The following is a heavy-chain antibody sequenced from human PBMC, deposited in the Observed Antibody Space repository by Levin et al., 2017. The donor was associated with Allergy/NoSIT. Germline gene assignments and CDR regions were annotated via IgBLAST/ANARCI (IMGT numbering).Heavy chain of an antibody. CDR3: ATHSNGGFDY. V-gene: IGHV3-23*01. J-gene: IGHJ4*02. CDR1: GFTFRSRD. CDR2: ITGSDSST. Sequence: GESLKISCAASGFTFRSRDMSWVRQAPGKGLEWVSGITGSDSSTYYPDSVKGRFTISRDSSKNTLYLQMNSLRVEDTAIYYCATHSNGGFDYWGQGTLVTVSS. D-gene: IGHD6-25*01.